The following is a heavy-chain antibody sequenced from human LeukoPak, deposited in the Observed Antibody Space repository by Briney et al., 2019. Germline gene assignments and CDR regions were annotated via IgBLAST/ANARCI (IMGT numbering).Heavy chain of an antibody. J-gene: IGHJ4*02. CDR1: GYTFTGYY. CDR3: ARDTYYYGSGSYKYYFDY. D-gene: IGHD3-10*01. CDR2: INPNSGGT. Sequence: GASVKVSCKASGYTFTGYYMHWVRQAPGQGLEWMVWINPNSGGTNYAQKFQGRVTMTRDTSISTAYMELSRLRSDDTAVYYCARDTYYYGSGSYKYYFDYWGQGTLVTVSS. V-gene: IGHV1-2*02.